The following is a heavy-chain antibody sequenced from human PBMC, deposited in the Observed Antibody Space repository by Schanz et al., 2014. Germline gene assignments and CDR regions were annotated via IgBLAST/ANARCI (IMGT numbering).Heavy chain of an antibody. D-gene: IGHD6-19*01. J-gene: IGHJ4*02. CDR3: ARKTDSSGTGDY. CDR2: ISTGRYL. V-gene: IGHV3-21*02. Sequence: EVQLVESGGGLVKPGGSLRLSCAASGFTFSSYSLAWVRQAPGKGLEWVSFISTGRYLYYADSVKGRFTISRDNTKNSVFLQMSSLRAEDTAVYYCARKTDSSGTGDYWGQGTLVTVSS. CDR1: GFTFSSYS.